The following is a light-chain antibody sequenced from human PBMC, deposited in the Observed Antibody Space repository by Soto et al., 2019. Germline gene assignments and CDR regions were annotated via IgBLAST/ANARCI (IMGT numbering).Light chain of an antibody. J-gene: IGKJ4*01. V-gene: IGKV1-27*01. CDR1: QSFSNS. CDR2: GAS. Sequence: DIQMTQSPSSLTASIGDRVTISCRASQSFSNSLAWYQQKPGKVPTLLIYGASILQSGVPSRFSGSGSGTEFTLTISCLQPEDVAPYFCQKYDSAPLTFGGGTKVEIK. CDR3: QKYDSAPLT.